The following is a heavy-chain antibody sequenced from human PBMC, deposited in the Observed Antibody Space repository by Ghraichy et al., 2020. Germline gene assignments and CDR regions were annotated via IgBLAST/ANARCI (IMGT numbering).Heavy chain of an antibody. CDR1: GFTFSSYA. J-gene: IGHJ4*02. Sequence: GGSLRLSCAASGFTFSSYAMNWVRQAPGRGLEWVSAISPSGSSTYYADSVKGRFTISRDNSKNTVYLQMNSLGAEDTAIYYCARSRWLQLNFGFDSWGQGTLVTVSS. V-gene: IGHV3-23*01. CDR3: ARSRWLQLNFGFDS. CDR2: ISPSGSST. D-gene: IGHD5-24*01.